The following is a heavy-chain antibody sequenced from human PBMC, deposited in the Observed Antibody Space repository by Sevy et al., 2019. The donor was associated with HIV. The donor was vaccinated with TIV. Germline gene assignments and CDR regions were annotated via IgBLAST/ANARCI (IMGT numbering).Heavy chain of an antibody. Sequence: GGSLRLSCAASGFTFSKYWMGWVRQAPDKGLEWVANIKQDAGQKYYVDSVKGRFTISRDNAKNSLYLQMNSLRAEDTAVYFCARDDGNYYFHYWGQGTLVTVSS. CDR2: IKQDAGQK. V-gene: IGHV3-7*01. J-gene: IGHJ4*02. CDR1: GFTFSKYW. D-gene: IGHD1-7*01. CDR3: ARDDGNYYFHY.